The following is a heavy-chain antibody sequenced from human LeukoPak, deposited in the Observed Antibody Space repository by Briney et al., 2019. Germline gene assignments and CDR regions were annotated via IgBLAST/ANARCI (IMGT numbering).Heavy chain of an antibody. CDR3: ARDRRSPGYYYGMDV. J-gene: IGHJ6*02. Sequence: GGSLRLSCAASGFTFSSYEMNWVRQAPGKGLEWVSYISSSGSTIYYADSVKGRFTISRDNAKNSLYLQMNSLRAEDTAVYYCARDRRSPGYYYGMDVWGQGTTVTVSS. CDR1: GFTFSSYE. CDR2: ISSSGSTI. V-gene: IGHV3-48*03.